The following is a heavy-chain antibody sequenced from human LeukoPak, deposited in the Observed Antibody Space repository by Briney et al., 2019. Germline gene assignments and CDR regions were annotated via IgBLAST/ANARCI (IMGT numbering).Heavy chain of an antibody. J-gene: IGHJ4*02. Sequence: GGSLRLSCAASGFTFSSYWMSWVRQAPGKGLEWVANINQDGSEQYYVDSVKGRFTISRDNTKNSLYLQMNSLRAEDTAVYYCARVGYCSNSSCYWRAFDYWGQGTLVTVSS. CDR1: GFTFSSYW. D-gene: IGHD2-2*01. CDR2: INQDGSEQ. CDR3: ARVGYCSNSSCYWRAFDY. V-gene: IGHV3-7*01.